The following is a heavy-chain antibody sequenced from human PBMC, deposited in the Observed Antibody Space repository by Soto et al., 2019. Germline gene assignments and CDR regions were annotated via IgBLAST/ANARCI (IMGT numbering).Heavy chain of an antibody. V-gene: IGHV1-46*03. CDR3: ARAMGVVPAAMFAFDI. D-gene: IGHD2-2*01. CDR1: GYTFTSYY. CDR2: INPSGGST. J-gene: IGHJ3*02. Sequence: ASVKVSCKASGYTFTSYYMHWVRQAPGEGLEWMGIINPSGGSTSYAQKFQGRVTMTRDTSTSTVYMELSSLRSEDTAVYYCARAMGVVPAAMFAFDIWGQGTIVTVSS.